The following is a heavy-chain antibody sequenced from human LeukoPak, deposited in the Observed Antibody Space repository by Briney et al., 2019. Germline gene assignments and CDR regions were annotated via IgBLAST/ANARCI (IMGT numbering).Heavy chain of an antibody. J-gene: IGHJ4*02. V-gene: IGHV3-30-3*01. D-gene: IGHD5-12*01. Sequence: GRSLRLSCAASGFTFSSYAMHWVRQAPGKGLEWVAIISFDGSNKYYADSLTGRFTISRDKSKNTLYLQMNSLRAEDTAVYYCAKDRKGRGYSGYDYFDYWGQGTLVTVSS. CDR3: AKDRKGRGYSGYDYFDY. CDR2: ISFDGSNK. CDR1: GFTFSSYA.